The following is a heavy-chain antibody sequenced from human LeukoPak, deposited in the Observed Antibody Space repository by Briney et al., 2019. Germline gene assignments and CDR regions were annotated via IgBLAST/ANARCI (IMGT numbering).Heavy chain of an antibody. CDR2: IYTSGST. J-gene: IGHJ4*02. Sequence: PSETLSLTCTVSGGSISSGSYYWSWIRQPAGKGLEWIGRIYTSGSTNYNPSLKSRVTISVDTSKNQFSLKLSSVTAADTAVYYCARAMVRGPGTFDYWGQGTLVTVSS. D-gene: IGHD3-10*01. V-gene: IGHV4-61*02. CDR3: ARAMVRGPGTFDY. CDR1: GGSISSGSYY.